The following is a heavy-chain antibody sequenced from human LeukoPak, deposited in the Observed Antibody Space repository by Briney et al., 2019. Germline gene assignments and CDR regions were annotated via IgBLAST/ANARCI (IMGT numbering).Heavy chain of an antibody. Sequence: PSETLSLTCTVSGYSISSGYYWGWIRQPPGKGLEWIGNIYHSGSTYYNPSLKSRVTISVDTSKNQFSLKLSSVTAADTAVYYCASFHGSGFSFDYWGQGTLVTVSS. CDR3: ASFHGSGFSFDY. V-gene: IGHV4-38-2*02. D-gene: IGHD3-10*01. CDR1: GYSISSGYY. J-gene: IGHJ4*02. CDR2: IYHSGST.